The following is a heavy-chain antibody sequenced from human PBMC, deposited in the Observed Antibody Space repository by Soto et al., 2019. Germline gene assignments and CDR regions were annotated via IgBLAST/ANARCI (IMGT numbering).Heavy chain of an antibody. J-gene: IGHJ5*02. CDR3: ARDPRGGSSKDWLDP. CDR1: GFTFSSYG. D-gene: IGHD2-15*01. V-gene: IGHV3-33*01. Sequence: GGSLRLSCAASGFTFSSYGMHWVRQAPGKGLEWVAVIWYDGSNKYYADSVKGRFTISRDNSKNTPYLQMNSLRAEDTAVYYCARDPRGGSSKDWLDPWGKGTLVTVAS. CDR2: IWYDGSNK.